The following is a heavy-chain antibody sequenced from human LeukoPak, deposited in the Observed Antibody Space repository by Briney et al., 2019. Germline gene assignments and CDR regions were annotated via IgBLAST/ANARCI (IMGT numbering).Heavy chain of an antibody. J-gene: IGHJ4*02. CDR2: ISAYNGNT. D-gene: IGHD4-17*01. CDR3: ARGPNSYGDYGRLNY. V-gene: IGHV1-18*01. CDR1: GYTFTSYG. Sequence: ASVKVFCKASGYTFTSYGISWVRQAPGQGLEWMGWISAYNGNTNYAQKLQGRVTMTTDTSTSTAYMELRSLRSDDTAVYYCARGPNSYGDYGRLNYWGQGTLVTVSS.